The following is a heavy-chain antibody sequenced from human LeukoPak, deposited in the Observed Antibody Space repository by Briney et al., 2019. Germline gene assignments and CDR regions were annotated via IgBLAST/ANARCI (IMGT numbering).Heavy chain of an antibody. CDR2: ISYDGSNK. D-gene: IGHD1-26*01. CDR1: GFTFSSYG. V-gene: IGHV3-30*18. CDR3: AKESGGSFFYDY. Sequence: GGSLRLSCAASGFTFSSYGMHWVRQAPGKGVEWVAVISYDGSNKYYADSVKGRFTISRDNSKNTLYLQMNSLRAEDTAVYYCAKESGGSFFYDYWGQETLVTVSS. J-gene: IGHJ4*02.